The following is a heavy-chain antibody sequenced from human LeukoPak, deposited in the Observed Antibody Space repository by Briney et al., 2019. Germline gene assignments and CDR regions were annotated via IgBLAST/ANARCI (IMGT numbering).Heavy chain of an antibody. CDR3: ARGTVLRYFDWLLWDAFDI. J-gene: IGHJ3*02. CDR2: IIPIFGTA. Sequence: ASVKVSCKASGGTFSSYAISWVRQAPGQGLEWTGGIIPIFGTANYAQKFQGRVTITADESTSTAYMELSSLRSEDTAVYYCARGTVLRYFDWLLWDAFDIWAKGQWSPSLQ. CDR1: GGTFSSYA. V-gene: IGHV1-69*13. D-gene: IGHD3-9*01.